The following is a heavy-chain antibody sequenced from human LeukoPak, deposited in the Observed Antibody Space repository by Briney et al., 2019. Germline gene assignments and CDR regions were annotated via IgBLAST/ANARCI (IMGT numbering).Heavy chain of an antibody. Sequence: ASVKVSCKASGYTFTGYYMHWVRQAPGQGLEWMGWINPNSGVTNYAQKFQGRVTLTRDMSISTAYMELSRLRSDDTAVYYCARWGCTSTSCYWGLNRFDPWGQGTLVTVSS. J-gene: IGHJ5*02. CDR2: INPNSGVT. V-gene: IGHV1-2*02. D-gene: IGHD2-2*01. CDR1: GYTFTGYY. CDR3: ARWGCTSTSCYWGLNRFDP.